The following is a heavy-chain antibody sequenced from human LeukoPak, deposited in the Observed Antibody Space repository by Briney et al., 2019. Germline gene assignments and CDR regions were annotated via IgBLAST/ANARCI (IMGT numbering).Heavy chain of an antibody. J-gene: IGHJ3*02. CDR2: IYYSGST. V-gene: IGHV4-59*01. D-gene: IGHD3-9*01. Sequence: SETLSLTCTVSGGFISSYYWSWIRQPPGKGLEWIGYIYYSGSTNYNPSLKSRVAISVDTSKNQFSLKLSSVTAADTAVYYCARAELRYFDWAHDAFDIWGQGTMVTVSS. CDR1: GGFISSYY. CDR3: ARAELRYFDWAHDAFDI.